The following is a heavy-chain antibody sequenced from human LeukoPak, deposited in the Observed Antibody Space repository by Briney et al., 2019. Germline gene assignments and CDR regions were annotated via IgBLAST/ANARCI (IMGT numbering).Heavy chain of an antibody. V-gene: IGHV5-51*01. CDR1: GYIFTSYW. J-gene: IGHJ4*02. Sequence: GESLQISCKGSGYIFTSYWIGWVRQLPGKGLELMGIIYPGDSDTRYSPSFQGRVTTSADKSISTAYLQWSSLKASDTAMYYCARPSFGEVFDYWGQGTLVTVSS. CDR3: ARPSFGEVFDY. D-gene: IGHD3-16*01. CDR2: IYPGDSDT.